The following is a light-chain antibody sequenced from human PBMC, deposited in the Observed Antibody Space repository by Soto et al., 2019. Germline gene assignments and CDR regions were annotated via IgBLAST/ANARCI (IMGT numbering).Light chain of an antibody. Sequence: EIVRTQSPATLSVSPGERATLSCRAIQSVTSNLAWYQQKPGQAPRLLMYGVSTRATGIPARFGGSGSATDFTLTISSLEPEDFAVYYCQQRSNWPPGLTFGGGTKVDI. CDR2: GVS. V-gene: IGKV3-15*01. J-gene: IGKJ4*01. CDR3: QQRSNWPPGLT. CDR1: QSVTSN.